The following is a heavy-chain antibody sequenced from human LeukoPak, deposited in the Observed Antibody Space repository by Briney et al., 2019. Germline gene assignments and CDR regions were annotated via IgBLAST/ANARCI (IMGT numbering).Heavy chain of an antibody. J-gene: IGHJ4*02. D-gene: IGHD6-19*01. CDR2: ISWNSGSI. CDR3: AKDFEQKYSSGNLDY. Sequence: PGGSLRLSCASSGFIFSPYAMHWVRQAPGKGLEGVSGISWNSGSIGYADSVKGRFTIFRDNGKNSLYLQMNSLRAEDTALYYCAKDFEQKYSSGNLDYWGQGTLVTVSS. V-gene: IGHV3-9*01. CDR1: GFIFSPYA.